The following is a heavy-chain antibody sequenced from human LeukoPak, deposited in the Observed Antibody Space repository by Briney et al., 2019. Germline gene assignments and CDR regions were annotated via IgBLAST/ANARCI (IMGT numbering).Heavy chain of an antibody. CDR3: VSFYETY. D-gene: IGHD2/OR15-2a*01. V-gene: IGHV3-74*01. Sequence: GGSLRLSCAASGNYWMHWVRQAPGKGLVWVSHINSDGSWTSYADSVKGRFTISKDNAKNTVYLQMNSLRAGDTAVYYCVSFYETYWGRGTLVTVSS. J-gene: IGHJ4*02. CDR1: GNYW. CDR2: INSDGSWT.